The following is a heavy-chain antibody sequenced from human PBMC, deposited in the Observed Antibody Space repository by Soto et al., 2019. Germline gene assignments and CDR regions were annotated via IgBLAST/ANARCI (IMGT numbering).Heavy chain of an antibody. Sequence: KASETLSLTCTVSGGSINYSYWTWIRQPPGKGLEWIGYISYTGSANYNASLKSLLTISVDTSKNQFSLKLSSVTAADTALYYCARVNYGDYYYGMDVWGQGTTVTVSS. D-gene: IGHD4-17*01. CDR2: ISYTGSA. J-gene: IGHJ6*02. CDR3: ARVNYGDYYYGMDV. V-gene: IGHV4-59*01. CDR1: GGSINYSY.